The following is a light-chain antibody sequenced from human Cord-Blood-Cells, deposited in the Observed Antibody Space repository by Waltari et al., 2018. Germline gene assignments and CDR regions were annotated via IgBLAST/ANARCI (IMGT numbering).Light chain of an antibody. CDR1: QSVLYSSNNKNY. Sequence: DIVMTQSPDSLAVSLGAMAPIHCKSRQSVLYSSNNKNYLAWYQQKPGQPPKLLIYWASTRESGVPDRFSGSGSGTDFTLTISSLQAEDVAVYYCQQYYSTPPTFGQGTKVEIK. J-gene: IGKJ1*01. V-gene: IGKV4-1*01. CDR3: QQYYSTPPT. CDR2: WAS.